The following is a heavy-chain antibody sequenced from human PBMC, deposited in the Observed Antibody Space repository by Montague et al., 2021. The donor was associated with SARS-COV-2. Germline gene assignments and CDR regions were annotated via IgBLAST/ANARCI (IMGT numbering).Heavy chain of an antibody. CDR2: IYYSGST. V-gene: IGHV4-31*03. D-gene: IGHD3-3*01. J-gene: IGHJ4*02. Sequence: TLSLTCTVSGGSISSGGYYWSWIRQHPGKGLEWIGYIYYSGSTYYXPSLKSRVTISVDTSKNQFSLKLSSVTAADTAVYYCARAQTMFVVVITSFDYWGQGTLVTVSS. CDR3: ARAQTMFVVVITSFDY. CDR1: GGSISSGGYY.